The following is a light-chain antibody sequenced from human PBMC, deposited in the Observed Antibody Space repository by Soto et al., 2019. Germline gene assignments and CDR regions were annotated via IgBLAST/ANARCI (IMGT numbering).Light chain of an antibody. CDR3: QQTYSIPYT. J-gene: IGKJ2*01. V-gene: IGKV1-39*01. Sequence: DIQMTQSPSSLSASVGDRVTITCRAGQSISTYLNWYQQKPGKAPNLLIYAASTLQSGVPSRFSGSGSGTDFTLTISGLQPEDFANYYCQQTYSIPYTFGRGTKLEIK. CDR2: AAS. CDR1: QSISTY.